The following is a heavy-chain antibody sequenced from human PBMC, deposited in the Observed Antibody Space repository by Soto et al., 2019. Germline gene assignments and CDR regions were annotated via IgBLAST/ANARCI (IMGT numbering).Heavy chain of an antibody. V-gene: IGHV1-3*01. Sequence: QVQLVQSGAEVKKPGASVKVSCKASGYTFTSYAMHWVRQAPGQRLASMGWINAGNGNTKYSQKFQGRVTITRDTSASTAYMELSSLRSEDTAVYYCASGSWITDAFDIWGQGTMVTVSS. CDR3: ASGSWITDAFDI. J-gene: IGHJ3*02. D-gene: IGHD2-15*01. CDR1: GYTFTSYA. CDR2: INAGNGNT.